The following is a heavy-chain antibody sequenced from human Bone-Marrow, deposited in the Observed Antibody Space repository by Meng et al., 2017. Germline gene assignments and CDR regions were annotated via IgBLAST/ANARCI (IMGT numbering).Heavy chain of an antibody. CDR1: GGSISSSNW. CDR2: IYHSGST. Sequence: QVQLQESGPGLVKPSGTLSLTCAGSGGSISSSNWWSWVRQPPGKGLERIGEIYHSGSTNYNPSLKSRVTISVDKSKNQFSLKLSSVTAADTAVYYCARVSLQATIAAAGVVWFDPWGQGTLVTVSS. V-gene: IGHV4-4*02. J-gene: IGHJ5*02. CDR3: ARVSLQATIAAAGVVWFDP. D-gene: IGHD6-13*01.